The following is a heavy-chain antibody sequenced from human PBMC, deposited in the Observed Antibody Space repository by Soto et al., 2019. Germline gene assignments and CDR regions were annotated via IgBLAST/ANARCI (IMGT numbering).Heavy chain of an antibody. J-gene: IGHJ4*02. D-gene: IGHD5-18*01. CDR1: GGSISSGGYY. CDR3: ARLIDSYGRPYFDY. Sequence: PSETLSLTCTVSGGSISSGGYYWSWIRQHPGKGLEWIGYIYYSGSTYYNPSLKSRVTISEDTSKNQFSLKLSSVTAADTAVYYCARLIDSYGRPYFDYWGQGTLVTVSS. CDR2: IYYSGST. V-gene: IGHV4-31*03.